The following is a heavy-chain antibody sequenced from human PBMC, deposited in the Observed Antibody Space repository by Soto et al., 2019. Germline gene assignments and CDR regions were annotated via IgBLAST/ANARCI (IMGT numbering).Heavy chain of an antibody. J-gene: IGHJ4*02. D-gene: IGHD3-16*01. CDR3: ASVTFGGVVLAH. CDR1: GASIISNDW. CDR2: IFHSGRT. Sequence: LSLTCSVCGASIISNDWWIWIRQTPGKGLEWIGEIFHSGRTNYSPSFKRRVTISIDTSKKQISLNLTSVTDADTAVYYCASVTFGGVVLAHWGQGTLVTVSS. V-gene: IGHV4-4*02.